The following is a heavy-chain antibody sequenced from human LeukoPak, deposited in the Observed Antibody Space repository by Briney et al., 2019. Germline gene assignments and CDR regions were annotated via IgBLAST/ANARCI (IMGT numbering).Heavy chain of an antibody. CDR3: ARALTTLTYEGY. D-gene: IGHD1-1*01. Sequence: GGSLRLSCVASGFTFSESWMTWVRQAPGKGLEWVASIKHDEREEYYADSVKGRFSMSRDNGKNSLYLQMNSLRPEDTAVYYCARALTTLTYEGYWGQGTLVTVSS. CDR2: IKHDEREE. J-gene: IGHJ4*02. CDR1: GFTFSESW. V-gene: IGHV3-7*01.